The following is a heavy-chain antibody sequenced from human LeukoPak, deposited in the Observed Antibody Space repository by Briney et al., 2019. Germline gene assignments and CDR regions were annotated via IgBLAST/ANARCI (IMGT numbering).Heavy chain of an antibody. CDR1: GGSISSYY. D-gene: IGHD2-21*02. V-gene: IGHV4-59*12. CDR2: IYYSGST. Sequence: SETLSLTCTVSGGSISSYYWSWIRQPPGKGLEWIGYIYYSGSTNYNPSLKSRVTISVDTSKNQFSLKLSSVTAADTAVYYCAGHCGGDCYTTGYWGQGTLVTVSS. CDR3: AGHCGGDCYTTGY. J-gene: IGHJ4*02.